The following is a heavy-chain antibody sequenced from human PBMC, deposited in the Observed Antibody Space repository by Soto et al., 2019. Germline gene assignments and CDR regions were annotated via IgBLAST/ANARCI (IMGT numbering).Heavy chain of an antibody. V-gene: IGHV1-18*01. D-gene: IGHD3-10*01. CDR1: GYTFTSYG. J-gene: IGHJ4*02. CDR2: ISAYNGNT. Sequence: QVQLVQSGAEVKKPGASVKVSCKASGYTFTSYGISWVRQAPGQGLEWMGWISAYNGNTNYAQKLQGRVTMTTDTATSKADMELRRLRYGDTAVYFCAREYYYWSGGAYWGQGTLVTVSS. CDR3: AREYYYWSGGAY.